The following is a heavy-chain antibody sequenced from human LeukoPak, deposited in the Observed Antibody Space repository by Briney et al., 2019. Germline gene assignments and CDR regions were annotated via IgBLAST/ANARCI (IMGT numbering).Heavy chain of an antibody. CDR1: GGSISSYY. J-gene: IGHJ6*03. CDR2: IYYSGST. CDR3: ARFYGGYYYYYMDV. D-gene: IGHD4-17*01. V-gene: IGHV4-59*08. Sequence: SETLSLTCTVSGGSISSYYWSWVRHPPGKGLEGVGYIYYSGSTNYNPSLKRRVTMSVDTSKNQFSLKLNSVSAADTAVYYCARFYGGYYYYYMDVWGKGTTVTVSS.